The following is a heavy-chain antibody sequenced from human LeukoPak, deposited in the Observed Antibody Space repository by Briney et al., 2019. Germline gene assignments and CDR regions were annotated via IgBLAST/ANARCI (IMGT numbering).Heavy chain of an antibody. J-gene: IGHJ4*02. D-gene: IGHD6-13*01. V-gene: IGHV3-23*01. CDR2: ISGSGGST. CDR3: ARDEPDLAAAATYYFDY. Sequence: GGSLRLSCAASGFTFSSYAMSWVRQAPGKGLEWVSAISGSGGSTYYADSVKGRFTISRDNAKNSLYLQMDSLRAEDTAVYYCARDEPDLAAAATYYFDYWGQGTLVTVSS. CDR1: GFTFSSYA.